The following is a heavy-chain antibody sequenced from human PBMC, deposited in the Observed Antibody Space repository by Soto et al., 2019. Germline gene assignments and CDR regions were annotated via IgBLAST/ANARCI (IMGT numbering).Heavy chain of an antibody. Sequence: LSLTCAVSGGSIGGVGYSWSWIRQPPGGGLEWIGYMYHSGTFLKSPSLKTRLTMSLDMSKNQFSLTLNSMTAADTAVYYCARAQFYSGSGNYNNLMFDAWGQGIQVTVSS. CDR1: GGSIGGVGYS. CDR2: MYHSGTF. J-gene: IGHJ5*02. D-gene: IGHD3-10*01. CDR3: ARAQFYSGSGNYNNLMFDA. V-gene: IGHV4-30-2*01.